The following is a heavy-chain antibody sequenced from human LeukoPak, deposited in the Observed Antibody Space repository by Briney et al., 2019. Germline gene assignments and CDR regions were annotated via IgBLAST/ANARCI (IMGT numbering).Heavy chain of an antibody. Sequence: GGSLRLSCAASGFTFSNYAMSWVRQAPGRGPEWVSAISGSGGSTYYADSVKGRFTISRDNSKNTLYLQMNSLRAEDTAVYYCAKDPPRVRGVNNWFDPWGQGTLVTVSS. V-gene: IGHV3-23*01. D-gene: IGHD3-10*01. CDR2: ISGSGGST. J-gene: IGHJ5*02. CDR3: AKDPPRVRGVNNWFDP. CDR1: GFTFSNYA.